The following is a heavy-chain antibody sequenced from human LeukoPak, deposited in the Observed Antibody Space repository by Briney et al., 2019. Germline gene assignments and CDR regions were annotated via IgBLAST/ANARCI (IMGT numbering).Heavy chain of an antibody. CDR2: IYYSGST. D-gene: IGHD1-26*01. Sequence: SETLSLTCTVSGGSISSGDYYWSWIRQPPGKGLEWIGYIYYSGSTYYNPSLKSRVTISVDTSKNQFSLKLSSVTAADTAVYYCARDEGGSYYGKDYYYYMDVWGKGTTVTVSS. V-gene: IGHV4-30-4*01. CDR1: GGSISSGDYY. CDR3: ARDEGGSYYGKDYYYYMDV. J-gene: IGHJ6*03.